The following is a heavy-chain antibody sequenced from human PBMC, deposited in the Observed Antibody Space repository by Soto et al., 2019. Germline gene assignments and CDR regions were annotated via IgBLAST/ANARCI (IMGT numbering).Heavy chain of an antibody. Sequence: GASVKVSCKASGYSFTDYHIHWVRQAPGQGLEWLGRIDPKSGGTSTAQKFQGWVTMTTDTSISTASMELTRLTSDDTAIYYCARGDSTDCSNGVCSFFYNHDMDVWGQGTTVTVSS. CDR3: ARGDSTDCSNGVCSFFYNHDMDV. V-gene: IGHV1-2*04. D-gene: IGHD2-8*01. J-gene: IGHJ6*02. CDR1: GYSFTDYH. CDR2: IDPKSGGT.